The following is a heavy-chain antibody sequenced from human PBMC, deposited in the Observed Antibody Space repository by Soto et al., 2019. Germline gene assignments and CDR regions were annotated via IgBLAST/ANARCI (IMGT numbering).Heavy chain of an antibody. Sequence: SLRLSCAASGFTFSSYGMHWVRQAPGKGLEWVAVIWYDGSNKYYADSVRGRFTISRDNSKNTLYLQMNSLRAEDTAVYYCARGPYWDYGSGSHYYYYYGMDVWGQGTTVTVSS. V-gene: IGHV3-33*01. J-gene: IGHJ6*02. D-gene: IGHD3-10*01. CDR3: ARGPYWDYGSGSHYYYYYGMDV. CDR2: IWYDGSNK. CDR1: GFTFSSYG.